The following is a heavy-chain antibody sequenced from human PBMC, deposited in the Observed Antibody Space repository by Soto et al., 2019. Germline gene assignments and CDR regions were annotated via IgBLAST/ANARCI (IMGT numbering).Heavy chain of an antibody. V-gene: IGHV1-3*01. CDR2: INAANDNT. CDR1: GYTFRSYA. CDR3: AREGPGGFDP. J-gene: IGHJ5*02. Sequence: QVQLVQSGAEVKKPGTSVKVSCKASGYTFRSYAMDWVRQAPGQRLEWMGRINAANDNTKYSQKFQGRVTITRDTSASIVFMELSSLRSEDTAVYYCAREGPGGFDPWGQGTLVTVSS.